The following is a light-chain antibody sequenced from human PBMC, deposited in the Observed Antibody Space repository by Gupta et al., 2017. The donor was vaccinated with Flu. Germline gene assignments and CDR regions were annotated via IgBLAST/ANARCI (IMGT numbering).Light chain of an antibody. CDR1: QRLSDN. CDR2: GAS. Sequence: PATLSVSPGERATLSCRASQRLSDNLAWYQQKFGQPPRLLIYGASTRATGTPGRFSGSGSGTDFTLTISSLQSEDFAIYYCQQYTNWPVTFGGGTKVE. CDR3: QQYTNWPVT. V-gene: IGKV3-15*01. J-gene: IGKJ4*01.